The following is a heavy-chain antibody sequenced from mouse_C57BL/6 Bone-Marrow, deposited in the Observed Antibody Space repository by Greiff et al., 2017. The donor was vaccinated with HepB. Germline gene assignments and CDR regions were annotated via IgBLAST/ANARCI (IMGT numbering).Heavy chain of an antibody. CDR2: IYPGSGST. D-gene: IGHD2-9*01. CDR1: GYTFTSYW. Sequence: QVQLQQPGAELVKPGASVKMSCKASGYTFTSYWITWVKQRPGQGLEWIGDIYPGSGSTNYNEKFKSKATLTVDTSSSTAYMQLSSLTSEDSAVYYGARGAYYGYDDLCYYAMDYWGQGTSVTVSS. J-gene: IGHJ4*01. CDR3: ARGAYYGYDDLCYYAMDY. V-gene: IGHV1-55*01.